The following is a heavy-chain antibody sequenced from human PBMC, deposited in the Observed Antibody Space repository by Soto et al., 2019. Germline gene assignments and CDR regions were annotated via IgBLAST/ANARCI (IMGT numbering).Heavy chain of an antibody. CDR2: MSPSSGNT. D-gene: IGHD3-10*01. CDR3: ARVGGQLFGDHGMDV. J-gene: IGHJ6*02. Sequence: QVQLVQSGAEVKKPGASVKVSCKASGYTFTTYEINWVRQVPGQGLEWMGWMSPSSGNTGYVDQFRGRVTMTSNTSMTTDYMGLSSLRSEYTAVFLCARVGGQLFGDHGMDVWGQGTTVTVSS. CDR1: GYTFTTYE. V-gene: IGHV1-8*01.